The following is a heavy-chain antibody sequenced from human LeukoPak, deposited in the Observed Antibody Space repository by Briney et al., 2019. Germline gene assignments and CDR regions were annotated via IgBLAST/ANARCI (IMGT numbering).Heavy chain of an antibody. V-gene: IGHV1-46*01. J-gene: IGHJ4*02. D-gene: IGHD3-22*01. CDR2: INPSGGST. Sequence: ASVKVSCKASGYTFTSYYMHWVRQAPGQGLEWMGIINPSGGSTSYAQKFQGRVTITADESTSTAYMELSSLRSEDTAVYYCARVASDSSGYYYLIDYWGQGTLVTVSS. CDR1: GYTFTSYY. CDR3: ARVASDSSGYYYLIDY.